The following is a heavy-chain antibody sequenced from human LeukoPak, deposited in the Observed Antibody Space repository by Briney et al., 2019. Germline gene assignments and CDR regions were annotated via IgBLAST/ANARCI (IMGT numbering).Heavy chain of an antibody. J-gene: IGHJ4*02. V-gene: IGHV1-2*02. CDR3: AREYCSGGSCSDKDFDY. D-gene: IGHD2-15*01. Sequence: GASVKVSCKASGYTFTGYYMHWVRQAPGQGLEWMGWIDPNSGGTNYAQKFQGRVTMTRDTSISTAYMELSRLRSDDTAVYYCAREYCSGGSCSDKDFDYWGQGTLVTVSS. CDR1: GYTFTGYY. CDR2: IDPNSGGT.